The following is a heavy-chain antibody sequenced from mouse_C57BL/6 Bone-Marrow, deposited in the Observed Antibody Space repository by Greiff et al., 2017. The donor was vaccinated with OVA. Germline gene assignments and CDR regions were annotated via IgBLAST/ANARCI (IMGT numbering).Heavy chain of an antibody. Sequence: VQLKESGPELVKPGASVKIPCKASGYTFPDYNMDWVKQSHGKSLEWIGDINPNNGGTIYNQKFKGKATLTVDKSSSTAYMELRSLTSEDTAVYYCARSGRLDAMDYWGQGTSVTVSS. J-gene: IGHJ4*01. CDR1: GYTFPDYN. V-gene: IGHV1-18*01. CDR2: INPNNGGT. CDR3: ARSGRLDAMDY. D-gene: IGHD3-2*02.